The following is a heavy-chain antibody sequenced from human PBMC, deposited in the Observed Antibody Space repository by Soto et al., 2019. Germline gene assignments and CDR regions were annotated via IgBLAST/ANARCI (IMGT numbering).Heavy chain of an antibody. CDR3: AKGASTTVFAFNDY. CDR1: GFTFDDYA. V-gene: IGHV3-9*01. D-gene: IGHD4-17*01. Sequence: EVQLVESGGGLVQPGRSLRLSCAASGFTFDDYAMHWVRQGPGKGLEWVSSISWNSGNLGYADSVKGRFTISRDNAKNSLYLQMNSRRGEDTALYYCAKGASTTVFAFNDYWGQGTRVTVSS. CDR2: ISWNSGNL. J-gene: IGHJ4*02.